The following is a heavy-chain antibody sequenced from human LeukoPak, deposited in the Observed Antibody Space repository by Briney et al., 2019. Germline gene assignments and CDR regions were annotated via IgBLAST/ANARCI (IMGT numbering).Heavy chain of an antibody. V-gene: IGHV4-59*01. J-gene: IGHJ3*02. D-gene: IGHD3-22*01. Sequence: SETLSLTCTVSGGSISSYYWSWIRRPPGKGLEWIGYIYYSGSTNYNPSLKSRVTISVDTSKNQFSLKLSSVTAADTAVYYCARVRAYYDSSGYYEGDAFDIWGQGTMVTVSS. CDR1: GGSISSYY. CDR3: ARVRAYYDSSGYYEGDAFDI. CDR2: IYYSGST.